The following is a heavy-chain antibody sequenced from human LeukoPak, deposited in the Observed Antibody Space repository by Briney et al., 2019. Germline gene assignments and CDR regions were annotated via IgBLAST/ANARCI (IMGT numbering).Heavy chain of an antibody. D-gene: IGHD3-22*01. V-gene: IGHV4-59*01. CDR2: IYYSGST. Sequence: SETLSLTCTVSGGSISRYSWSWIRQPPGKGLEWIGYIYYSGSTNYNPSLKSRVTISVDTSKNQFSLKLSSVTAADTAVYYCARDEGVDASGYYSYWYFDLWGRGTLVTVSS. J-gene: IGHJ2*01. CDR1: GGSISRYS. CDR3: ARDEGVDASGYYSYWYFDL.